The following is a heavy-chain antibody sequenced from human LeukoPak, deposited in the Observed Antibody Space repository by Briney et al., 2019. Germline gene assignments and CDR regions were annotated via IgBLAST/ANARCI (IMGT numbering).Heavy chain of an antibody. CDR2: IYDNNST. CDR1: GFTFSSYA. D-gene: IGHD3-16*01. V-gene: IGHV3-53*01. J-gene: IGHJ4*02. CDR3: AGRLDYSAGTFDY. Sequence: PGGSLRLSCAASGFTFSSYAMGWVRQAPGKGLEWVSIIYDNNSTYYADSVKGRFTISRGNSKNTLYLQMNSLRAEDTAVYYCAGRLDYSAGTFDYWGQGTLVTVSS.